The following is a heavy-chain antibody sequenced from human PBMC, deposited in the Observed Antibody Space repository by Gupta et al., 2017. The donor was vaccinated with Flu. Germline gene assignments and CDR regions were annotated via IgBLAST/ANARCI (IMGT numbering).Heavy chain of an antibody. J-gene: IGHJ6*02. V-gene: IGHV3-30*18. CDR2: ISYDGSNK. CDR3: AKGVITFGGDAYGMDV. D-gene: IGHD3-16*01. Sequence: QVQLVESGGGVVELGRSLRLACAASGFTFNFYGMHWVRQAPGKGLEWVAAISYDGSNKYYGDSGKGRFTISRDNSKNTRNLQMISLRPEDTAGYYCAKGVITFGGDAYGMDVWGQGTTVTGS. CDR1: GFTFNFYG.